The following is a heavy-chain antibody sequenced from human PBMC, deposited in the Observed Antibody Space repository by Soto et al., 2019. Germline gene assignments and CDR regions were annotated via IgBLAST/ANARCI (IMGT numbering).Heavy chain of an antibody. CDR3: AVVDSTGNWFDP. J-gene: IGHJ5*02. D-gene: IGHD6-25*01. V-gene: IGHV4-39*01. CDR1: GGSISSSDFY. CDR2: MYYSGST. Sequence: QLQLQESGPGLLKPSETLSLTCTVSGGSISSSDFYWGWLRQTPGKGLELIGSMYYSGSTYYNPSLKSRVSISVDTSRNQFTLKLISVTAADTAVYYCAVVDSTGNWFDPWGEGVRVTVSS.